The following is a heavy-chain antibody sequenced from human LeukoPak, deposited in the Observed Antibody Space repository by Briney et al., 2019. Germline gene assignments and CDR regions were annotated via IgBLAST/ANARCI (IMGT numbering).Heavy chain of an antibody. D-gene: IGHD3-22*01. V-gene: IGHV3-23*01. CDR1: GFTFSSYA. Sequence: GGSLRLSCAASGFTFSSYAMSWVRQAPGKGLEWVSTIGGSGDNTYYADSVKGRFTISRDNSRNTLYLQMNSLRVEDTAVYYCAKAVMVALAELGYWGQGTLVTVSS. J-gene: IGHJ4*02. CDR3: AKAVMVALAELGY. CDR2: IGGSGDNT.